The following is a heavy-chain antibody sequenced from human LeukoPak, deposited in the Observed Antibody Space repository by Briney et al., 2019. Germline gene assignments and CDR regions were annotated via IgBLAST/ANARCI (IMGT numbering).Heavy chain of an antibody. Sequence: KTGGSLRLSCAVSGFTLSSYSMKWVRQAPGKGLEWVSSISSSSLYIYYGDSVKGRFTISRDNAKNSLYLQMNSLRAEDTAVYYCARVDYYDSSGSPDYWGQGTLVTVSS. D-gene: IGHD3-22*01. CDR1: GFTLSSYS. CDR3: ARVDYYDSSGSPDY. V-gene: IGHV3-21*01. J-gene: IGHJ4*02. CDR2: ISSSSLYI.